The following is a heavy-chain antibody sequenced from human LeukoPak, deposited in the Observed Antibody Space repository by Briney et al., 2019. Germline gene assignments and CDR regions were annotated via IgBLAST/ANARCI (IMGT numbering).Heavy chain of an antibody. CDR3: AREGTDY. D-gene: IGHD1/OR15-1a*01. CDR1: GFTFRRYL. Sequence: GGSLGLSCVVSGFTFRRYLMSYVRQAPGKGLEWVANIRPDGSDEYYVDSVKGRFTISRDNAKNSLYLQMNSLRAEDTAVYYCAREGTDYWGQGTLVTVSS. CDR2: IRPDGSDE. V-gene: IGHV3-7*01. J-gene: IGHJ4*02.